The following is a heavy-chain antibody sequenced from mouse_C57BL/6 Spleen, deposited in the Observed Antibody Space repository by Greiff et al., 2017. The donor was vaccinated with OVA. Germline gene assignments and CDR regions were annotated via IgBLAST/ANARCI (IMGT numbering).Heavy chain of an antibody. CDR3: ARAYYSSYGGLYFDY. CDR2: LDPSDSYT. V-gene: IGHV1-69*01. Sequence: QVQLQQPGAELVMPGASVKLSCKASGYTFTSYWMHWVKQRPGQGLEWIGALDPSDSYTNYNQKFQGKSTLTVDKSSSTAYMQLSSLTSEDSAVYYCARAYYSSYGGLYFDYWGQGTTLTVSS. CDR1: GYTFTSYW. J-gene: IGHJ2*01. D-gene: IGHD2-5*01.